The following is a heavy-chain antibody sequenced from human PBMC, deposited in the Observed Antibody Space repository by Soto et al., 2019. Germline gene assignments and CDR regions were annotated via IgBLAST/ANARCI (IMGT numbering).Heavy chain of an antibody. CDR2: IYYSGST. V-gene: IGHV4-31*03. Sequence: SETLSLTCTVSGGSISSGGYYWSWIRQHPGKGLEWIGYIYYSGSTYYNPSLKSRVTISVDTSKNQFSLKLSSVTAADTAVYYCARDQGIAARSWFDPWGQGTLVTVSS. CDR3: ARDQGIAARSWFDP. J-gene: IGHJ5*02. CDR1: GGSISSGGYY. D-gene: IGHD6-6*01.